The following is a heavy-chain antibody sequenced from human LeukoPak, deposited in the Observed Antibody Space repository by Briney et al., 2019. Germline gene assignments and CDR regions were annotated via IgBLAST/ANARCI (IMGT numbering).Heavy chain of an antibody. J-gene: IGHJ4*02. CDR1: GFTFSSYA. CDR3: ARARIDY. V-gene: IGHV3-30-3*01. CDR2: ISYDGSNK. Sequence: GGSLRLSCAASGFTFSSYAMHWVRQAPGKGLEWVAVISYDGSNKYYADSVKGRFTISRDNSKNTLYLQMNSLRAEDTAVYYCARARIDYWGRGTLVTVSS.